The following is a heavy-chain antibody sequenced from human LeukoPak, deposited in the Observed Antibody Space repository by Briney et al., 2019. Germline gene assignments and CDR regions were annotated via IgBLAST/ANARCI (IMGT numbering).Heavy chain of an antibody. J-gene: IGHJ6*03. D-gene: IGHD3-3*01. CDR3: AKDQPRRYDYWSAYYTGDDDHYYMDV. V-gene: IGHV1-2*02. Sequence: ASAKVSCQASVYTFTAYYIHCVRQAPGQGVEWMVWINPSSGVTKLAQTLRDRVTMTRDTSISTAYMDLSRLRSDDTAVYYCAKDQPRRYDYWSAYYTGDDDHYYMDVWGEGTTVIV. CDR1: VYTFTAYY. CDR2: INPSSGVT.